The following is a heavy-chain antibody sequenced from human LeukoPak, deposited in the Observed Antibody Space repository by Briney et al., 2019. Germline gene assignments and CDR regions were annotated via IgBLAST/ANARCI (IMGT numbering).Heavy chain of an antibody. Sequence: PGGSLRLSCAASGFSLSTYGVSWVRQPPGKGLEWVSGITGTGGSTYHADSVKGRFTVSRDTSKNTLYLQMNSLRAEDTAIYYCAKDHGTAVAGFYYWGQGTLVTVSS. CDR2: ITGTGGST. CDR1: GFSLSTYG. CDR3: AKDHGTAVAGFYY. D-gene: IGHD6-19*01. V-gene: IGHV3-23*01. J-gene: IGHJ4*02.